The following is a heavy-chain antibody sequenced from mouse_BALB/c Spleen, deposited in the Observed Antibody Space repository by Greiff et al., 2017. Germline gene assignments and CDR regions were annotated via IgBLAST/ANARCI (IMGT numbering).Heavy chain of an antibody. CDR1: GYTFTSYW. D-gene: IGHD2-1*01. CDR2: IYPGNSDT. J-gene: IGHJ4*01. V-gene: IGHV1-5*01. CDR3: TKDGNYEDAMDY. Sequence: VQLKESGTVLARPGASVKMSCKASGYTFTSYWMHWVKQRPGQGLEWIGAIYPGNSDTSYNQKFKGKAKLTAVTSTSTAYMELSSLTNEDSAVYYCTKDGNYEDAMDYWGQGTSVTGSS.